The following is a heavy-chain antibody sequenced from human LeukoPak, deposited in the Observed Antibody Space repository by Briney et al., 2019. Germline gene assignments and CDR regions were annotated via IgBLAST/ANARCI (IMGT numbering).Heavy chain of an antibody. J-gene: IGHJ4*02. CDR2: ISASAGST. CDR1: GFTFSNYA. CDR3: AKSRGSSYSYAPFDY. Sequence: GGSLRLSCAASGFTFSNYAMSWVRQAPGKGLEWVSGISASAGSTYNADSVKGRFTISRDNSKNTLYLQMNSLKVEDTAVYCCAKSRGSSYSYAPFDYWGQGTLVTVSS. V-gene: IGHV3-23*01. D-gene: IGHD3-22*01.